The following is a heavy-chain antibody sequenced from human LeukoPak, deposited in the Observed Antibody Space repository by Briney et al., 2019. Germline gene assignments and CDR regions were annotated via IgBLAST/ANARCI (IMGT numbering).Heavy chain of an antibody. D-gene: IGHD4-17*01. CDR3: AKEMGYGDYGDY. CDR2: ISGSSSYI. V-gene: IGHV3-21*01. CDR1: GFIFRSYS. Sequence: GGSLRLSCAASGFIFRSYSMNWVRQAPGKGLEWVSSISGSSSYIYYADSMKGRFTISRDNAKNSLYLQMNSLRAEDTAVYYCAKEMGYGDYGDYWGQGTLVTVSS. J-gene: IGHJ4*02.